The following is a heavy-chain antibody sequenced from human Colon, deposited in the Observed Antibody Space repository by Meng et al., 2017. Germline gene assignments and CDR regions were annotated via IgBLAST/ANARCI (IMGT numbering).Heavy chain of an antibody. J-gene: IGHJ4*02. D-gene: IGHD4-23*01. V-gene: IGHV3-33*01. CDR3: ARDDGVNSAVY. CDR1: GFSFSTYG. Sequence: LGGSSGVVVQAGRSLLVSCAASGFSFSTYGMHWVRQAPGKGLEWLAVIWYDGSNKYYADSVKGRFTVSRDNPKNTVYLQMNSLRAEDTAVYYCARDDGVNSAVYWGQGTLVTVSS. CDR2: IWYDGSNK.